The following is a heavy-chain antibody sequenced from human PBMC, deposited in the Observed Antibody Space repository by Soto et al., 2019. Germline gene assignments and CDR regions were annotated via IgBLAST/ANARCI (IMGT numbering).Heavy chain of an antibody. Sequence: SVNVSCKSSGGSFTYTLSWVRHSPGQGLEWMGGIIPIFGTTNYAQKFQGRVTITADESTKTAYMELSTLRSGDTAVYYCARLHSHGTYGMDVWGQGTTVTVSS. CDR1: GGSFTYT. CDR2: IIPIFGTT. CDR3: ARLHSHGTYGMDV. J-gene: IGHJ6*02. D-gene: IGHD5-18*01. V-gene: IGHV1-69*13.